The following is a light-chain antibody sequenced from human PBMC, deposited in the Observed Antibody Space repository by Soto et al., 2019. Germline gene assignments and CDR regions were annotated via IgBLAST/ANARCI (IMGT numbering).Light chain of an antibody. CDR3: SSYTSSTTLRV. CDR2: EVS. Sequence: QSALTQPASVXXXXGQSVTISCTGSSSDVGGYSYVSWYQQHPGKAPKLMIYEVSNRPSGVSNRFSGSKSGNTASLTISGLQTEDEADYYCSSYTSSTTLRVFGTGTKLTVL. J-gene: IGLJ1*01. CDR1: SSDVGGYSY. V-gene: IGLV2-14*01.